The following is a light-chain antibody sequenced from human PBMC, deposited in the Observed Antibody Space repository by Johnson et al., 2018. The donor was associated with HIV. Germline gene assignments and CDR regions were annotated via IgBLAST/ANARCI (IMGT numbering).Light chain of an antibody. J-gene: IGLJ1*01. CDR1: SSTFGNSY. V-gene: IGLV1-51*02. CDR3: ATWDTSLSTGGV. CDR2: KNN. Sequence: QSVLTQPPSVSAAPGQRVTISCSGASSTFGNSYISWYQLLPGSPPKLLVFKNNERPSGIPDRFSGSNSGTSATLDITGLQTGDEAYYYCATWDTSLSTGGVFGTVTKVTVL.